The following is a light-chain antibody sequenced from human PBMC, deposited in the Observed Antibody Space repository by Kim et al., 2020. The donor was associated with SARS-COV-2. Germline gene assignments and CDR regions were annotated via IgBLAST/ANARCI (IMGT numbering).Light chain of an antibody. CDR2: GAS. CDR3: QQYNNWPMYT. V-gene: IGKV3-15*01. Sequence: VSPGERPTLSCRASQSVSSNVAWYQQKPGQAPRLLIYGASTRATGIPARFSGSGSGTEFTLTISSLQSEDFAVYYCQQYNNWPMYTFGQGTKLEI. J-gene: IGKJ2*01. CDR1: QSVSSN.